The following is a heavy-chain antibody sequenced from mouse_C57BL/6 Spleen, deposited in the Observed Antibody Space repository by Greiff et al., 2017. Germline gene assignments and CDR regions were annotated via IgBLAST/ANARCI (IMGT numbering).Heavy chain of an antibody. CDR2: ISYDGSN. CDR1: GYSITSGYY. V-gene: IGHV3-6*01. Sequence: DVKLQESGPGLVKPSQSLSLTCSVTGYSITSGYYWNWIRQFPGNKLEWMGYISYDGSNNYNPSLKNRISITRDTSKNQFFLKLNSVTTEDTATYYCARNPRALAMDYWGQGTSVTVSS. CDR3: ARNPRALAMDY. J-gene: IGHJ4*01. D-gene: IGHD3-3*01.